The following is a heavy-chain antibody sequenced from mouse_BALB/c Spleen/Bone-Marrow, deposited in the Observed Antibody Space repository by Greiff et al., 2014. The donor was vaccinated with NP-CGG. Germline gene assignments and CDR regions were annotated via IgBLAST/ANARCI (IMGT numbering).Heavy chain of an antibody. Sequence: VKLMESGPGLVAPSQSLSITCTVSGFSLTSYGVHWVRQPPGKGLEWLGVIWAGGSTNYNSALMSRLSISKDNSKSQVFLKMNSLQNDDPAMYYCAREYFGVACWGQRTLVPVSA. D-gene: IGHD3-1*01. CDR2: IWAGGST. CDR1: GFSLTSYG. CDR3: AREYFGVAC. J-gene: IGHJ3*01. V-gene: IGHV2-9*02.